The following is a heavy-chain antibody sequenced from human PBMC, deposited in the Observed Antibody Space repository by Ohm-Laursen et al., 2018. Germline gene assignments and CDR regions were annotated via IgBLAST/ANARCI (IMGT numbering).Heavy chain of an antibody. Sequence: SLRLSCAARGFTFSSYAVSWVRQAPGKGLEWVSAISGSGGSTYYADSVKGRFTISRDNSKNTPYLQMNSLRAEDTAVYYCAKDGRESPNYFDYWGQGTLVTVSS. J-gene: IGHJ4*02. CDR1: GFTFSSYA. V-gene: IGHV3-23*01. CDR3: AKDGRESPNYFDY. CDR2: ISGSGGST. D-gene: IGHD3-10*01.